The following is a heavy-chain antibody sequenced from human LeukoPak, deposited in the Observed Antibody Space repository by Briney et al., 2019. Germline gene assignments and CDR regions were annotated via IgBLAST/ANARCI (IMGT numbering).Heavy chain of an antibody. CDR2: IYHSGST. D-gene: IGHD3-22*01. CDR1: GGSISSYY. CDR3: ARSGTGLLRYYFDY. J-gene: IGHJ4*02. V-gene: IGHV4-59*08. Sequence: HPSETLSLTCTVSGGSISSYYWSWIRQPPGKGLEWIGSIYHSGSTYYNPSLKSRVTISVNTSKNQFSLRLSSVTAADTAVYYCARSGTGLLRYYFDYWGQGTLVTVSS.